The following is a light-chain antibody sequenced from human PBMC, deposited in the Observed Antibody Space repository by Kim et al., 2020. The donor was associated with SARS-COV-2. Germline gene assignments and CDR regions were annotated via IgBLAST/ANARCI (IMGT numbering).Light chain of an antibody. CDR2: VAS. Sequence: GDRVTNSGRASQSIRTYLKWYQQKPGKAPKHLIFVASGVQSGVPERFSGSGSGTDFTLTISSLQPEDFATYYCQKTYTPPHTCGQGTKLEI. CDR1: QSIRTY. J-gene: IGKJ2*01. CDR3: QKTYTPPHT. V-gene: IGKV1-39*01.